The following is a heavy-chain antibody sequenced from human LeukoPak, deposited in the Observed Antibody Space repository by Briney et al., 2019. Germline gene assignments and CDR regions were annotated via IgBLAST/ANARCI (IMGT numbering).Heavy chain of an antibody. D-gene: IGHD6-19*01. CDR2: ISGSGGST. J-gene: IGHJ4*02. Sequence: GGSLRLSCAASGFTFSNFAMSLVRQAPGKGLGWVSTISGSGGSTFYADSVKGRFPISRDNSKNTLFLQMNSLRAEDTAIYYCAKAGSSGWSSSGGDSWGQGSLVTVSS. CDR1: GFTFSNFA. V-gene: IGHV3-23*01. CDR3: AKAGSSGWSSSGGDS.